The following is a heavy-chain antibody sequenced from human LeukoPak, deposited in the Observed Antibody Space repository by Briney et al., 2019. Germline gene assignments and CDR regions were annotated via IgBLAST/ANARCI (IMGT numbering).Heavy chain of an antibody. J-gene: IGHJ5*02. CDR3: ARQAGYSYGS. Sequence: PSETLSLTCTVSGGSISSGSYYWSWIRQPAGKGLEWIGRIYTSGSTNYNPSLKSRVTISVDTSKNQFSLKLSSVTAADTAVYYCARQAGYSYGSWGQGTLVTVSP. CDR1: GGSISSGSYY. D-gene: IGHD5-18*01. CDR2: IYTSGST. V-gene: IGHV4-61*02.